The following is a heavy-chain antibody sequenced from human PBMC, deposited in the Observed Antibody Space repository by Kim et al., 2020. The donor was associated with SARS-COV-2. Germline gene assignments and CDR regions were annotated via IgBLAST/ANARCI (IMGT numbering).Heavy chain of an antibody. D-gene: IGHD6-13*01. J-gene: IGHJ5*02. V-gene: IGHV3-7*01. CDR2: IKQDGSEK. CDR3: ARAGVAAAESNRPLRFDP. CDR1: GFTFSSYW. Sequence: GGSLRLSCAASGFTFSSYWMSWVRQAPGKGLEWVANIKQDGSEKYYVDSVKGRFTISRDNAKNSLYLQMNSLRAEDTAVYYCARAGVAAAESNRPLRFDPWGQGTLVTVSS.